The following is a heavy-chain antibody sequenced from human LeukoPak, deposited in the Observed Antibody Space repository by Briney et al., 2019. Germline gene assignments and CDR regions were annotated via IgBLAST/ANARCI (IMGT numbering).Heavy chain of an antibody. CDR1: GGSISSYY. Sequence: SETLSLTCTVSGGSISSYYWSWIRQPAGKGLELIGRIYTSGSTNYNPSLKSRVTISVDTSKNQFSLKLSSVTAADTAVYYCARAVGSGSFQTYYYYMDVWGKGTTVTISS. J-gene: IGHJ6*03. CDR3: ARAVGSGSFQTYYYYMDV. V-gene: IGHV4-4*07. D-gene: IGHD3-10*01. CDR2: IYTSGST.